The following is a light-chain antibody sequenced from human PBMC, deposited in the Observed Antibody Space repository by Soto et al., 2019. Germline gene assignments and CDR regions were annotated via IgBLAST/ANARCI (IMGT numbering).Light chain of an antibody. Sequence: EIVLTQSPATLSLSPGERATLSCRASQSVSSYLAWYQQKPGQAPRLLIYHASNRATGIPARFSGSGSGTDFTLTISSLEPEDFAVYCCQQRSNWPRTFGPGTKIAIK. V-gene: IGKV3-11*01. J-gene: IGKJ3*01. CDR1: QSVSSY. CDR2: HAS. CDR3: QQRSNWPRT.